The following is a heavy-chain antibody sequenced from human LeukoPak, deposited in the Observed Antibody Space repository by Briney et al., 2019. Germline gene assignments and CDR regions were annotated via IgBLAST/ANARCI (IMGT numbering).Heavy chain of an antibody. Sequence: PGGSLRLSCAASGFTFSSYGMHWVRQAPGKGLEWVAVIWYDGSNKYYADSVKGRFTISRDNSKNTLYLQMNSLRPEDTAVYYCARSSYCSGGSCYPWGIDYWGQGTLVTVSS. V-gene: IGHV3-33*01. CDR2: IWYDGSNK. CDR3: ARSSYCSGGSCYPWGIDY. J-gene: IGHJ4*02. CDR1: GFTFSSYG. D-gene: IGHD2-15*01.